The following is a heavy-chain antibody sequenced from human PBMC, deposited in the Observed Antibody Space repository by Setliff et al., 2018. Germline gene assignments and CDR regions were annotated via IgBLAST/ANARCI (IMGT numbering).Heavy chain of an antibody. CDR1: GYTFTNYA. J-gene: IGHJ4*02. D-gene: IGHD1-26*01. V-gene: IGHV1-2*04. CDR2: INPNSGGT. Sequence: ASVKVSCKASGYTFTNYAIHWVRQAPGQGLEWMGWINPNSGGTNYAQKFQGWVTMTRDTPISTAYMELSRLRSEDTAIYYCARGDVYSGSYYHFDYWGQGTLVTVSS. CDR3: ARGDVYSGSYYHFDY.